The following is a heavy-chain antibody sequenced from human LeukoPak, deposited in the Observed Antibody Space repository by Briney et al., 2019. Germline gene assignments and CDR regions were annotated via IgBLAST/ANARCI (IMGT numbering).Heavy chain of an antibody. CDR1: GGSISSYY. CDR2: IYYSGST. V-gene: IGHV4-59*01. J-gene: IGHJ4*02. D-gene: IGHD1-26*01. CDR3: ARATRDLEGATDY. Sequence: PSETLSLTCTVSGGSISSYYWSWIRQPPGKGLEWIGYIYYSGSTNYSPSLKSRVTISVDTSKNQFSLKLSSVTAADTAVYYCARATRDLEGATDYWGQGTLVTVSS.